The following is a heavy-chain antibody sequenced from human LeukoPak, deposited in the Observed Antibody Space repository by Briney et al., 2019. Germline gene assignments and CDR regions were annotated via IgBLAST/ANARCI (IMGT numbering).Heavy chain of an antibody. J-gene: IGHJ3*02. D-gene: IGHD3-22*01. CDR2: ISGDGGST. CDR3: AKDHSRGLDLIVAGVFDI. CDR1: GFTFDDYA. Sequence: GGSLTLSCAASGFTFDDYAMHWVRQAPGKGLESVSLISGDGGSTYYADSVKGRFTISRDNSKNSLYLQMNSLRTEDTALYYCAKDHSRGLDLIVAGVFDIWGQGTMVTVSS. V-gene: IGHV3-43*02.